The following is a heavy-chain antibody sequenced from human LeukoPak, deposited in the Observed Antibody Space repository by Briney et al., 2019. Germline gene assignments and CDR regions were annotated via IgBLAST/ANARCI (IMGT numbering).Heavy chain of an antibody. CDR2: IYHSGST. J-gene: IGHJ2*01. Sequence: SESLSLTCAVYGGSFRGYYWSWIRQPPGKGLEWSGEIYHSGSTNYNPSLKSRVTISVDTSKNRFSLMLSSVTAADTAVYYCARETPLRWYFDLWGRGTLVTVSS. V-gene: IGHV4-34*01. CDR3: ARETPLRWYFDL. CDR1: GGSFRGYY.